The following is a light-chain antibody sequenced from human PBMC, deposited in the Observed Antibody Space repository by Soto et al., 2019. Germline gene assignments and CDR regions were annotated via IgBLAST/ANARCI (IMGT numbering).Light chain of an antibody. CDR2: DVS. V-gene: IGLV2-11*01. CDR1: SSDVGAYNY. CDR3: CSYAGSYSWV. Sequence: QYALTQPRSVSGSPGQSVTISCTGTSSDVGAYNYVSWYQHHPGKAPKVMIYDVSERPSGVPDRFSGSKSDNKASLTISGLHAEDEADYYCCSYAGSYSWVFGGGTKVTVL. J-gene: IGLJ3*02.